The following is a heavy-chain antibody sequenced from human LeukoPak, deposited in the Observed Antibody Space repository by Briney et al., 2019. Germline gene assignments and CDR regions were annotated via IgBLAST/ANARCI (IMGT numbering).Heavy chain of an antibody. D-gene: IGHD3-22*01. CDR1: GGSISSYY. Sequence: PSETLSLTCTVSGGSISSYYWSWIRQPPGKGLEWIGYIYYSGSTNYNPSLKSRVTISVDTSKNQFSLKLSSVTAADTAVYYCARATLQSTMIVVGVGLRGAFDIWGQGTMVTVSS. CDR2: IYYSGST. V-gene: IGHV4-59*01. J-gene: IGHJ3*02. CDR3: ARATLQSTMIVVGVGLRGAFDI.